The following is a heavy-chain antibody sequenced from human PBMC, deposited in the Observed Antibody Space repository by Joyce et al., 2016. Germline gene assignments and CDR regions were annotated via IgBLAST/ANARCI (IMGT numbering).Heavy chain of an antibody. D-gene: IGHD6-13*01. CDR3: TRGSGTGWFDP. J-gene: IGHJ5*02. CDR2: INEDGSEK. Sequence: EVYLVESGGGLVQPGGSLRLSGAASRFSFRYFWMDWVRQAPGKGLEWVAQINEDGSEKNYMDSLRGRFTISRDNAKNSVDLQINSLRVEDTAVYYCTRGSGTGWFDPWGQGTLVTVSS. CDR1: RFSFRYFW. V-gene: IGHV3-7*03.